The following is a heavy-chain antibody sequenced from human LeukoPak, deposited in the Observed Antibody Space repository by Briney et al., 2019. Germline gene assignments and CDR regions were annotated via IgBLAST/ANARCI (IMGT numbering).Heavy chain of an antibody. J-gene: IGHJ4*02. CDR2: IYYSGST. Sequence: SETLSLTCTASGGSISSYYWSWIRQPPGKGLEWIGYIYYSGSTNYNPSLKSRVTISVDTSKNQFSLKLSSVTAADTAVYYCARGGSLIDYWGQGTLVTVSS. CDR1: GGSISSYY. V-gene: IGHV4-59*01. D-gene: IGHD2-15*01. CDR3: ARGGSLIDY.